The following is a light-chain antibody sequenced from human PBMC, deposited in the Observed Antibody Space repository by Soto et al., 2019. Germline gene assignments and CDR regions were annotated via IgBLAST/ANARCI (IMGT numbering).Light chain of an antibody. CDR1: VLAKKY. Sequence: SYELTQPSSVSVSPGQTARITCSGDVLAKKYARWFQQKPGQAPVLVIFKDSERPSGIPERFSGSSSGTTVTLTISGAQVDDEADYYCYSAAGIARVFGGGTKVTVL. CDR2: KDS. CDR3: YSAAGIARV. V-gene: IGLV3-27*01. J-gene: IGLJ2*01.